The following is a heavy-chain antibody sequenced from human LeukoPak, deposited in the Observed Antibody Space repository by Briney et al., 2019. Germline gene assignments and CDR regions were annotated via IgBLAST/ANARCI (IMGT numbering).Heavy chain of an antibody. CDR2: IKQDGSEK. J-gene: IGHJ4*02. CDR1: GFTFSSYW. Sequence: GGSRILSCAASGFTFSSYWTSWVRQAPGKGLEWVANIKQDGSEKYYVDSVKGRFTISRDNAKNSLYLQMNSLRAEDTAVYYCASSLRSSGWTDYWGQGTLVTVSS. D-gene: IGHD6-19*01. V-gene: IGHV3-7*01. CDR3: ASSLRSSGWTDY.